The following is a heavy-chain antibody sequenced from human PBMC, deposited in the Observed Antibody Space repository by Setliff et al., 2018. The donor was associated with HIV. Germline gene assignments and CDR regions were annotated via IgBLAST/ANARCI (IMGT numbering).Heavy chain of an antibody. D-gene: IGHD3-10*01. CDR3: AKELGGSGIDAFDI. CDR2: IWYDGSNK. V-gene: IGHV3-30*18. CDR1: GFTFSSYG. Sequence: LRLSCAASGFTFSSYGMHWVRQAPGKGLEWVAGIWYDGSNKYYEDSVKGRFTISRDNSKNTVYLQMNSLKNEDTAVYYCAKELGGSGIDAFDIWGQGTMVTVSS. J-gene: IGHJ3*02.